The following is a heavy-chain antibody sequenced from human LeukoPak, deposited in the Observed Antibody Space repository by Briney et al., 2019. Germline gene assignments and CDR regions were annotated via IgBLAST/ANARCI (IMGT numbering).Heavy chain of an antibody. CDR1: GGSISRSY. V-gene: IGHV4-4*07. D-gene: IGHD6-13*01. CDR3: ARQIASAGTAGFDF. J-gene: IGHJ4*02. CDR2: IYSTGST. Sequence: SETLSLTCTVSGGSISRSYWSWIRQPAGGGREWIGRIYSTGSTNYTPSLKSRVTMSVDTSKNQFSLRLRSVTAADTAVYYCARQIASAGTAGFDFWGQGALVTVSS.